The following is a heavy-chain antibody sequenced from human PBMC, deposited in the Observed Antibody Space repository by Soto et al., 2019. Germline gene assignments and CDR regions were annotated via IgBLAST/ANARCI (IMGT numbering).Heavy chain of an antibody. CDR2: IYYSGST. D-gene: IGHD2-2*01. CDR3: ARLRGIWGVVPAATTRRGGIDP. V-gene: IGHV4-39*01. J-gene: IGHJ5*02. CDR1: GGSISSSSYY. Sequence: SETLSLTCTVSGGSISSSSYYWGWIRQPPGKGLEWIGSIYYSGSTYYNPSLKSRVTISVDTSKNQFSLKLSSVTAADTAVYYCARLRGIWGVVPAATTRRGGIDPWGQGTLVTVSS.